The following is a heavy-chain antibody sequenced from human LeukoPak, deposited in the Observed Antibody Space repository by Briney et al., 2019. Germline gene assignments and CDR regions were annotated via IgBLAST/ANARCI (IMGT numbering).Heavy chain of an antibody. CDR2: IKSKTDGGTT. V-gene: IGHV3-15*01. CDR1: GFTSSNAW. CDR3: TTDRGPEAFDI. Sequence: GGSLRLSCAASGFTSSNAWMSWVRQAPGKGLEWVGRIKSKTDGGTTDYAAPVKGRFTISRDDSKNTLYLQMNSLKTEDTAVYYCTTDRGPEAFDIWGQGTMVTVSS. D-gene: IGHD3-10*01. J-gene: IGHJ3*02.